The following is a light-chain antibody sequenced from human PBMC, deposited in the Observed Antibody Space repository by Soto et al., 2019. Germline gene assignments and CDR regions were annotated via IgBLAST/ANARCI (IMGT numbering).Light chain of an antibody. CDR3: QQYYTTPWT. CDR1: QSVLYSSNNNNY. J-gene: IGKJ1*01. V-gene: IGKV4-1*01. CDR2: WAS. Sequence: DIVMTQSPDSLAVSLGERATINCKSSQSVLYSSNNNNYLAWYQQKPGQPPKALIYWASTRESGVPDRFSGSGSGTDFTLTISSLQAEDVAVYYCQQYYTTPWTFGQGTKVEIK.